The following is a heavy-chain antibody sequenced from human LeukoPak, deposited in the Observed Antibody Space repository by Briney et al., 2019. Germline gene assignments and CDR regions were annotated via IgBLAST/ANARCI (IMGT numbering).Heavy chain of an antibody. D-gene: IGHD3-9*01. V-gene: IGHV4-61*02. J-gene: IGHJ3*02. Sequence: TSETLSLTCTVSGDSITTNNYYWSWIRQPAGKGLEWIGRIYASGNTNYNPSLKSRVTISVDTSKNQFSLRLSSVTAADTAVYYCARDFDSPMAFDIWGQGIMVTVSS. CDR1: GDSITTNNYY. CDR3: ARDFDSPMAFDI. CDR2: IYASGNT.